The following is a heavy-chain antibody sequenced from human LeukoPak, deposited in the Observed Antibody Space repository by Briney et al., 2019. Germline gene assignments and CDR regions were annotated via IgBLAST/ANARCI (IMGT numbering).Heavy chain of an antibody. CDR2: IYPGDSDT. D-gene: IGHD2-15*01. Sequence: GESLKISCKGSGYSFTSYCIGWVRQMPGKGLEWMRIIYPGDSDTSYSPPFQGQVTISADKSISTAYLQRSSLTASDSAMYYCARLNSPYCSGGSCYYFDYWGQGTLLTVSS. J-gene: IGHJ4*02. CDR3: ARLNSPYCSGGSCYYFDY. CDR1: GYSFTSYC. V-gene: IGHV5-51*01.